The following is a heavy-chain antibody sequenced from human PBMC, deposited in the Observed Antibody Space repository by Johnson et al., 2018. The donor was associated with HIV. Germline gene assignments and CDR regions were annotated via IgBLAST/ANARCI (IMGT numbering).Heavy chain of an antibody. D-gene: IGHD3-16*01. CDR1: GFTFADYG. CDR2: IAHDASIT. Sequence: QMLLVESGGGVVQPGGSLRLSCAASGFTFADYGMHWVRQPPGKGLEWVAFIAHDASITHYADSVKGRFTISRDNSKNTLYLQMNSLRPADMGLYYCAKATWMGADGLDIGGQGTTVIVSS. CDR3: AKATWMGADGLDI. V-gene: IGHV3-30*02. J-gene: IGHJ3*02.